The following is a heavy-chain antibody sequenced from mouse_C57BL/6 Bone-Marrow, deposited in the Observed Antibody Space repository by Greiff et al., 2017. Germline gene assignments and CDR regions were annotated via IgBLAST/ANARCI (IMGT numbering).Heavy chain of an antibody. Sequence: EVMLVESGGGLVKPGGSLKLSCAASGFTFSSYAMSWVRQTPEKRLEWVATISDGGSYTYYPDNVKGRFPISSNNAKNNLYLQMSHLKSEDTAMYYCARAGYYSTFAYWGQGTLVTVSA. CDR3: ARAGYYSTFAY. V-gene: IGHV5-4*03. CDR2: ISDGGSYT. D-gene: IGHD2-5*01. J-gene: IGHJ3*01. CDR1: GFTFSSYA.